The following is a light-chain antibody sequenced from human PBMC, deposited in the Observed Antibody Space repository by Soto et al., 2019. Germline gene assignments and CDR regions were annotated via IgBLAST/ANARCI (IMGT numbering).Light chain of an antibody. CDR3: PQSYSTPPMYT. V-gene: IGKV1-39*01. CDR2: AAS. J-gene: IGKJ2*01. Sequence: DIQMTQSPSSLSASVGDRVTITCRASQSISTYLNWYQQKPGKAPKLLIYAASSLQSGVPSRFRGSGSGTDFTLTISSLQPEDFATYYCPQSYSTPPMYTFGQGTKLEIK. CDR1: QSISTY.